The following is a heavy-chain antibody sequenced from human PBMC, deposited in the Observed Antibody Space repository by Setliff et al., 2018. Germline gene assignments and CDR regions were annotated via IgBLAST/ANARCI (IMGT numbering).Heavy chain of an antibody. CDR2: IWYDGSNK. CDR1: GFTFSSYR. D-gene: IGHD4-4*01. V-gene: IGHV3-33*06. J-gene: IGHJ3*01. CDR3: AKQRTITFSNDAFDV. Sequence: GGSLRLSCAASGFTFSSYRMHWVRQAPGKGLEWVAVIWYDGSNKYYADSVKGRFTISRDNSKNTLYLQMNSLRAEDTAVYYCAKQRTITFSNDAFDVWGQGTMVTISS.